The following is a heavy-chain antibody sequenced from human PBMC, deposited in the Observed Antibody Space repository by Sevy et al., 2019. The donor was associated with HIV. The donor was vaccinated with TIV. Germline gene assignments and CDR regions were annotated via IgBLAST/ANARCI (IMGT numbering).Heavy chain of an antibody. D-gene: IGHD6-19*01. J-gene: IGHJ4*02. CDR2: IYYSGST. CDR3: ARQKQWLAFDY. CDR1: GGSISSYY. V-gene: IGHV4-59*01. Sequence: SETLSLTCTVSGGSISSYYWNWIRQPPGKGPEWIGYIYYSGSTNYNPSLKSRVTISVDTSKNQFSLKLSSVTAADTAVYYCARQKQWLAFDYWGQGTLVTVSS.